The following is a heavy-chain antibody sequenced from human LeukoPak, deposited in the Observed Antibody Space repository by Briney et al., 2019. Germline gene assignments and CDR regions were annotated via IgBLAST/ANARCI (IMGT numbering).Heavy chain of an antibody. V-gene: IGHV3-74*01. D-gene: IGHD1-1*01. CDR2: INSEGSSA. CDR3: ARDGNWKPSLAIYYYYGMDI. Sequence: QPGGSLRLSCTPSGFTFSSYWMHWVRHAPGKGLVGVSRINSEGSSASYADSVKGRFTISRDNAKNTLFLQMNSLRAEDTAVYYCARDGNWKPSLAIYYYYGMDIWGQGTTVTVSS. CDR1: GFTFSSYW. J-gene: IGHJ6*02.